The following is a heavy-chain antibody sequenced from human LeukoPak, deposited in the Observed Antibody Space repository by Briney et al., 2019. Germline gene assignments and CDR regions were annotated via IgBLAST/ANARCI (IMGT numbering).Heavy chain of an antibody. CDR3: ARQTYYYGSGRGNWFDP. CDR1: GGSISSYY. V-gene: IGHV4-59*01. Sequence: PSETLSLTCTVSGGSISSYYWSWIRQPPGKGLEWIGYIYYSGSTNYNPSLTSRVTISVDTSKNQFSLKLSSVTAADTAVYYCARQTYYYGSGRGNWFDPWGQGTLVTVSS. D-gene: IGHD3-10*01. J-gene: IGHJ5*02. CDR2: IYYSGST.